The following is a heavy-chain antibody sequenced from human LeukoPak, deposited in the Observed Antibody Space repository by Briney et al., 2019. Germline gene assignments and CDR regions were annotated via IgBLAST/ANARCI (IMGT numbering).Heavy chain of an antibody. Sequence: SVKVSCKASGGTFSSYAISWARQAPGQGLEWMGGIIPIFGTANYAQKFQGRVTITADESTSTAYMELSSLRSEDTAVYYCARRGADFSPFDPWGQGTLVTVSS. V-gene: IGHV1-69*01. CDR2: IIPIFGTA. CDR3: ARRGADFSPFDP. CDR1: GGTFSSYA. D-gene: IGHD3-3*01. J-gene: IGHJ5*02.